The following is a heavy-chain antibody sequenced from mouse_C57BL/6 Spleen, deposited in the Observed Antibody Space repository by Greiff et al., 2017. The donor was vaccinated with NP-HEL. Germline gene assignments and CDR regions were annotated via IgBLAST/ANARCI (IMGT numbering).Heavy chain of an antibody. CDR1: GYAFSSSW. V-gene: IGHV1-82*01. Sequence: QVQLQQPGPELVKPGASVKFSCKASGYAFSSSWMNWVKQRPGKGLEWIGRIYPGDGDTNYNGKFKGKATLTADKSSSTAYMQLSSLTSEDSAVYFCASDHSYAMDDWGPGASVTVSS. J-gene: IGHJ4*01. CDR3: ASDHSYAMDD. CDR2: IYPGDGDT.